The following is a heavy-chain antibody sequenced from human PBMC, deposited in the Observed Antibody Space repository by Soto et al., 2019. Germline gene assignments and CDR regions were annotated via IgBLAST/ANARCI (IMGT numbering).Heavy chain of an antibody. V-gene: IGHV3-15*01. Sequence: GGSLRLSCAASGFTFSNAWMSWVRQAPGKGLEWVGRIKSKTDGGTTDYAAPVKGRFTISRDDSKNTLYLQMNSLKTEDTAVYYCTTGDITIFGVVPGMDVWGQGTTVTVSS. CDR1: GFTFSNAW. CDR2: IKSKTDGGTT. CDR3: TTGDITIFGVVPGMDV. J-gene: IGHJ6*02. D-gene: IGHD3-3*01.